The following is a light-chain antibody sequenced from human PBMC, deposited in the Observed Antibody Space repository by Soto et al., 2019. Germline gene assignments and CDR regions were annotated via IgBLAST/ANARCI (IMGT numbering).Light chain of an antibody. CDR3: GKWDSSLSAYYV. Sequence: QSVLTQPPSVSAAPGQKVTISCSGSSSNIGNNYVSWYQQLPGTAPKLLIYENNKRPSGIPDRFSGSKSGTSATLGITGLQTGDEADYYCGKWDSSLSAYYVFGTGTKLTVL. J-gene: IGLJ1*01. CDR2: ENN. V-gene: IGLV1-51*02. CDR1: SSNIGNNY.